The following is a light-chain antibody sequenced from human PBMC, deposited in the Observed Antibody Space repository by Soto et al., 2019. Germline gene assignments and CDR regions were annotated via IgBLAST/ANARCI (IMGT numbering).Light chain of an antibody. CDR2: EGS. CDR1: SSDVGSYNL. J-gene: IGLJ2*01. CDR3: CSYAGSSTV. Sequence: QSVLTQPASVSGSPGQSITISCTGTSSDVGSYNLVSWYQQHPGKATKLMIYEGSKRPSGVSNRFSGSKSGNTASLTISGLQAEDEADYYCCSYAGSSTVFGGGTKLTVL. V-gene: IGLV2-23*03.